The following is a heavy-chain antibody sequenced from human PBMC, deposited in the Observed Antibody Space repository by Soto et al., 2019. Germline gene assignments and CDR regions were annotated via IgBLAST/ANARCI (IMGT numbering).Heavy chain of an antibody. V-gene: IGHV4-4*02. CDR1: GCSISSSNW. D-gene: IGHD3-10*01. Sequence: NPSETLSLTCTVSGCSISSSNWWSWVRQPPGKGLEWIGEIYHSGNTNYNPSLKSRVTMAVDKSRNQFSLKLSSVTAADTAVYYCARRWGEGRVDYWGQGTLVTVSS. CDR2: IYHSGNT. J-gene: IGHJ4*02. CDR3: ARRWGEGRVDY.